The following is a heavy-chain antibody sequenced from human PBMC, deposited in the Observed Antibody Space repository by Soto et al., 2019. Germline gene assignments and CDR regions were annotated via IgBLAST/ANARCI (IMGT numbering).Heavy chain of an antibody. CDR3: AKDQEEGIAAAGPY. CDR2: ISYDGSNK. CDR1: GFTFSSYG. Sequence: QVQLVESGGGVVQPGRSLRLSCAASGFTFSSYGMYWVRQAPGKGLEWVAVISYDGSNKYYADSVKGRFTISRDNSKNTLYLQMNSLRAEDTAVYYCAKDQEEGIAAAGPYWGQGTLVTVSS. V-gene: IGHV3-30*18. D-gene: IGHD6-13*01. J-gene: IGHJ4*02.